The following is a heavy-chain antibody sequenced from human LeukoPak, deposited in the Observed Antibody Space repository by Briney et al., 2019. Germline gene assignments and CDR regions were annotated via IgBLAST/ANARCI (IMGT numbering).Heavy chain of an antibody. CDR2: ISGSGGST. CDR3: AKDLANWGSSSPFDY. V-gene: IGHV3-23*01. J-gene: IGHJ4*02. D-gene: IGHD7-27*01. Sequence: GGSLRLSCAASGFTFSSYAMSWVRQAPGKGLEWVSAISGSGGSTYYADSVKGRFTISRDNSKNTLYLQMNSPRAEDTAVYYCAKDLANWGSSSPFDYWGQGTLVTVSS. CDR1: GFTFSSYA.